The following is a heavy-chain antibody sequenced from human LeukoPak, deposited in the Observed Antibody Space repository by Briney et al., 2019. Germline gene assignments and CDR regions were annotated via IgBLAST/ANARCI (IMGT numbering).Heavy chain of an antibody. CDR1: GFTFSSYA. J-gene: IGHJ3*02. Sequence: PGGSLRLSCAASGFTFSSYAMSWVRQAPGKGLEWVSAISGSGGSTYYADSVKGRFTISRDNSKNTLYLQMNSLRAEDTAVYYCAKDPRGSYAEPTDAFDIWGQGTMVTVSS. CDR2: ISGSGGST. V-gene: IGHV3-23*01. CDR3: AKDPRGSYAEPTDAFDI. D-gene: IGHD5-18*01.